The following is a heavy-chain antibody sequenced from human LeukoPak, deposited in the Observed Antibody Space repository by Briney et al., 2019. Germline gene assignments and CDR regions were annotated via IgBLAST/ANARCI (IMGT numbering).Heavy chain of an antibody. J-gene: IGHJ4*02. V-gene: IGHV4-39*01. CDR1: TGSLSSSSYY. CDR2: LSHTETT. D-gene: IGHD2-2*01. CDR3: ARGRPAATPMDC. Sequence: SQTLSLTCTVATGSLSSSSYYWGWIRQPPGKGLEWIGRLSHTETTYYNPSLKSRCTKSDDTSKNQFSLRLRSVTTPHTTAYYCARGRPAATPMDCWGQGMLVTAAS.